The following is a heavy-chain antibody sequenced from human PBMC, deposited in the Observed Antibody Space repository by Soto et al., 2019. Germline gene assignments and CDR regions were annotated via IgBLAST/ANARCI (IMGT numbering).Heavy chain of an antibody. CDR3: AKGRQTFPSLRGNAFDI. CDR1: GFTFSSYG. J-gene: IGHJ3*02. Sequence: GGSLRLSCAVSGFTFSSYGMHWVRQAPGKGLEWVAVISYDGSNKYYADSVKGRFIISRDNSKNTLYLQMNSLRAEDTAVYYCAKGRQTFPSLRGNAFDIWGQGTMVTVSS. D-gene: IGHD3-16*01. CDR2: ISYDGSNK. V-gene: IGHV3-30*18.